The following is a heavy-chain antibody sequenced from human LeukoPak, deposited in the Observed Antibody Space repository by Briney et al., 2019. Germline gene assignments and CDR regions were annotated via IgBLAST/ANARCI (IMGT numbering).Heavy chain of an antibody. CDR3: ASRGGYDFWSGYYSFDY. D-gene: IGHD3-3*01. Sequence: SVKVSCKASGGTFSSYAISWVRQAPGQGLEWMGGIIPIFGTANYAQKFQGRVTITADESTSTAYMELSSPRSEDTAVYYCASRGGYDFWSGYYSFDYWGQGTLVTVSS. J-gene: IGHJ4*02. CDR1: GGTFSSYA. CDR2: IIPIFGTA. V-gene: IGHV1-69*01.